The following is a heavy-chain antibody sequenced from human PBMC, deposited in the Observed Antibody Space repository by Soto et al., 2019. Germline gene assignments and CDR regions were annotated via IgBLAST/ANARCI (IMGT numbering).Heavy chain of an antibody. Sequence: QVQLVQSGAEVKKPGASVKVSCKASGYTFTSYGISWVRQAPGQGLEWMGWISAYNGNTNYAQKLQGRVTMTTDTTTSNVYMELRGPRSDETAVYYCAGSLEAGGGAGEVDYWGQGTLVTVSS. J-gene: IGHJ4*02. D-gene: IGHD2-15*01. V-gene: IGHV1-18*01. CDR2: ISAYNGNT. CDR3: AGSLEAGGGAGEVDY. CDR1: GYTFTSYG.